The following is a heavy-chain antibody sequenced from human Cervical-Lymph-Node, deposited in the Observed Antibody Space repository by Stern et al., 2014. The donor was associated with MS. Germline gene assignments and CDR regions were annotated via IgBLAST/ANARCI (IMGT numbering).Heavy chain of an antibody. CDR1: GVTFSTYA. D-gene: IGHD2-15*01. Sequence: VQLVESGAEVKKPGSSVKVSCKASGVTFSTYAISWVRQAPGQGLEWMGGIIPIFGTANYAQKFKGRVTIIADESTSTVYMELSSLRSEDAAVYYCARKLCSGGSCYFYGMDVWGQGTTVTVSS. V-gene: IGHV1-69*01. CDR2: IIPIFGTA. CDR3: ARKLCSGGSCYFYGMDV. J-gene: IGHJ6*02.